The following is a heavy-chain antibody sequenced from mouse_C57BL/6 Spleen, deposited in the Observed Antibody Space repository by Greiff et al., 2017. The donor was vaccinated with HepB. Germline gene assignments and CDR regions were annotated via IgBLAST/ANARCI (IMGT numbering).Heavy chain of an antibody. Sequence: QVQLQQPGAELVMPGASVKLSCKASGYTFTSYWMHWVKQRPGQGLEWIGEIDPSDSYTNYNQKFKGKSTLTVDKSSSTAYMQLSSLTSEDSAVYYCARGYSNYGAWFACWGQGTLVTVSA. D-gene: IGHD2-5*01. CDR2: IDPSDSYT. J-gene: IGHJ3*01. CDR3: ARGYSNYGAWFAC. CDR1: GYTFTSYW. V-gene: IGHV1-69*01.